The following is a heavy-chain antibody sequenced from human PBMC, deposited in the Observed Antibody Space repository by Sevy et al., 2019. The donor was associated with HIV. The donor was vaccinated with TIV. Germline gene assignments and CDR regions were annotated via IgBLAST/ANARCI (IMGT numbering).Heavy chain of an antibody. CDR3: ARPSGGYYGSGSYRGGYWFDP. V-gene: IGHV4-39*01. J-gene: IGHJ5*02. Sequence: SETLSLTCTVSGGSISSSSYYWGWIRQPPGKGLEWIGSIYYSGSTYYNPSLKSRVTISVDTSKNQFSRKLSSVTAADTALYYCARPSGGYYGSGSYRGGYWFDPWGQGTLVTVSS. CDR2: IYYSGST. CDR1: GGSISSSSYY. D-gene: IGHD3-10*01.